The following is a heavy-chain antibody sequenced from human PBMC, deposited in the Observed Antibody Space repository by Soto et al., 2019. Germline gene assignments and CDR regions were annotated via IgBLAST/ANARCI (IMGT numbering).Heavy chain of an antibody. V-gene: IGHV1-24*01. CDR1: GYTLTELS. D-gene: IGHD3-22*01. Sequence: ASVKVSCKVSGYTLTELSMYWVRQAPGKGLEWMGGFDPEDGETIYAQKFQGRVTMTEDTSTDTAYMELSSLRSEDTAVYYCATDSSSYYYDSSGHYAFDIWGQGTMVTVSS. CDR3: ATDSSSYYYDSSGHYAFDI. CDR2: FDPEDGET. J-gene: IGHJ3*02.